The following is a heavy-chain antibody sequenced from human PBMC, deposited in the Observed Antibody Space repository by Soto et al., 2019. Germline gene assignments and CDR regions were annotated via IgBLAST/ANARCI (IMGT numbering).Heavy chain of an antibody. CDR3: ARGRGMDV. J-gene: IGHJ6*02. CDR2: IRQDGSEK. Sequence: PGGSLRLSYAASGFTFRSNWMSWVRQAPGKGLEWVANIRQDGSEKNYVDSVKGRFTISRDNARNSLYVQMNSVRVEDTAVYYCARGRGMDVWGQGTTVTVSS. CDR1: GFTFRSNW. V-gene: IGHV3-7*01.